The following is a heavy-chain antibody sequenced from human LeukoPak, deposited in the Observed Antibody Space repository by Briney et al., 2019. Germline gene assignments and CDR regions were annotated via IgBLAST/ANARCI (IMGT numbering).Heavy chain of an antibody. CDR1: GYTFTGYC. Sequence: VASVKVSCKASGYTFTGYCMHWVRQAPGQGLEWMGWINPNSGGTNYAQKFQGRVTMTRDTSISTAYMELSRLRSDDTAVYYCAREIGYCSSTSCYGLPDYWGQGTQVTVSS. J-gene: IGHJ4*02. CDR2: INPNSGGT. V-gene: IGHV1-2*02. D-gene: IGHD2-2*03. CDR3: AREIGYCSSTSCYGLPDY.